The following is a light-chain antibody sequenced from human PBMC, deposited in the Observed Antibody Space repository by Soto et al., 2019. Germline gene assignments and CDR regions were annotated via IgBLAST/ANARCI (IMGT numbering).Light chain of an antibody. CDR3: QQYRNWPRT. V-gene: IGKV3-15*01. CDR1: QTVRNN. CDR2: GAS. Sequence: EFVLTQSPGTLSLSPGERATLSCRASQTVRNNYLAWYQQRPGQAPRLLVYGASTKATDMPGRFSGRGSGTEFTLTINNLQSEDFAVYYCQQYRNWPRTFGQGTKVDI. J-gene: IGKJ1*01.